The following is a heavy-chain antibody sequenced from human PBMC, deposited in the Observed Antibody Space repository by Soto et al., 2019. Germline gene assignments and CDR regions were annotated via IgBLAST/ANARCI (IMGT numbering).Heavy chain of an antibody. CDR3: ARDSWRTRVMDS. V-gene: IGHV4-4*08. CDR1: GGSIANYD. CDR2: IYSSGST. Sequence: SETLSLSCTVSGGSIANYDWTWIRQPPEKGLEWIGYIYSSGSTNYNPSLKSRLTISVDTSRTQFSLKLSSVTAADTAVYYCARDSWRTRVMDSWGQGALVTVSS. D-gene: IGHD2-15*01. J-gene: IGHJ4*02.